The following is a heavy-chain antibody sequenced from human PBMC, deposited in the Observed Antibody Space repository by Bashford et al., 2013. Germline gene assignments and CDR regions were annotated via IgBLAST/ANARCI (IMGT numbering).Heavy chain of an antibody. Sequence: ASVKVSCKASGYTFTSYGISWVRQAPGQGLEWMGWISAYNGNTNYAQKLQGRVTMTTDTSTSTAYMELRSLRSDDTAVYYCARDGYSSSPAHPYYYYGMDVVGPRDHGHRLL. D-gene: IGHD6-13*01. CDR2: ISAYNGNT. CDR3: ARDGYSSSPAHPYYYYGMDV. J-gene: IGHJ6*02. V-gene: IGHV1-18*01. CDR1: GYTFTSYG.